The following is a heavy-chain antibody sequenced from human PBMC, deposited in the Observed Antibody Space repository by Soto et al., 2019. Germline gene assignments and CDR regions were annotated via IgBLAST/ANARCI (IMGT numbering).Heavy chain of an antibody. CDR3: GSVFEH. CDR1: GFTFTNYW. D-gene: IGHD1-26*01. V-gene: IGHV3-74*01. CDR2: VDGEESGT. J-gene: IGHJ4*02. Sequence: EVQLVESGGGLVQPGGSLRLSCAASGFTFTNYWMHWVRQAPGKGLQWVVRVDGEESGTSYADSVKGRFTISRDNAKNTLSLQMNSLRADDTAVYYCGSVFEHWGWGTLVTVSS.